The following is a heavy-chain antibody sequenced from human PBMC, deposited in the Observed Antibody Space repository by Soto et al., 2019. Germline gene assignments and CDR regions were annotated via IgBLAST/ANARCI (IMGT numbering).Heavy chain of an antibody. CDR3: ARSGSSWYDYYYGMDV. CDR2: IIPIFGTA. D-gene: IGHD3-10*01. CDR1: GGTFSSYA. Sequence: QVQLVQSGAEVKKPGSSVKVSCKASGGTFSSYAISWVRQAPGQGLEWMGGIIPIFGTANYAQKFQGRVTITADESSSTAYMELSSLRSEDTAAYYCARSGSSWYDYYYGMDVWGQGTTVTVSS. V-gene: IGHV1-69*12. J-gene: IGHJ6*02.